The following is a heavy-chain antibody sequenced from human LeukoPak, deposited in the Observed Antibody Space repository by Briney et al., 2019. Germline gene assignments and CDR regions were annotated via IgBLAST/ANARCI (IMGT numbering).Heavy chain of an antibody. Sequence: GGSLRLSCVASGFTFSNAWMSWVRQAPGKGLEWVGRIKSKTNGGTTDYAAPVKGRFTISRDDSKNTLYLQMNSLKPEDTAVYYCARDPVYWQQLVRGAFDIWGQGTMVTVSS. J-gene: IGHJ3*02. CDR3: ARDPVYWQQLVRGAFDI. CDR2: IKSKTNGGTT. CDR1: GFTFSNAW. V-gene: IGHV3-15*01. D-gene: IGHD6-13*01.